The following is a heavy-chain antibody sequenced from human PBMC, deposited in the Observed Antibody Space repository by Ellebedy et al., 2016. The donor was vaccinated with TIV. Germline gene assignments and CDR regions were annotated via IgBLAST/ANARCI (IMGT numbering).Heavy chain of an antibody. CDR2: ISAYNGNT. V-gene: IGHV1-18*01. CDR3: ARGYDSSGYSSCFDY. J-gene: IGHJ4*02. CDR1: GYTFISYG. D-gene: IGHD3-22*01. Sequence: AASVKVSCKASGYTFISYGISWVRQDPGQGLEWMGWISAYNGNTNYAQKLQGRVTMTTDTSTSTAYMELRSLRCDDTAVYYWARGYDSSGYSSCFDYWGQGTLVTVSS.